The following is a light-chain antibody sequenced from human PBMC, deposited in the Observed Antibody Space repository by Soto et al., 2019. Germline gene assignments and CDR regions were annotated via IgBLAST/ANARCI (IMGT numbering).Light chain of an antibody. CDR1: SGHSSYA. V-gene: IGLV4-69*01. CDR3: QTWGTGIAV. J-gene: IGLJ7*01. Sequence: QPVLTQSPSASASLGASVKLTCTLSSGHSSYAIAWHQQQPEKGPRFLMKVNSDGSHSKGDGTPDRFSGSSSGAERSLTISSLQSEDEADYYCQTWGTGIAVFGGGTQLTVL. CDR2: VNSDGSH.